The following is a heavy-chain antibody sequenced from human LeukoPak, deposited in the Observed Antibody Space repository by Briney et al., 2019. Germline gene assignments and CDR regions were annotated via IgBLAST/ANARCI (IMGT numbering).Heavy chain of an antibody. V-gene: IGHV1-46*01. Sequence: ASVKVSCKASGYTFTSYYMHWVRQAPGQGLEWMGIINPSGGSTSYAQKFQGRVTMTRDMSTSTVYMELSSLRSEDTAVYYCARDTGYCSSTSCYTGAMGYYYYFMDVWGKGTTVTVSS. CDR3: ARDTGYCSSTSCYTGAMGYYYYFMDV. CDR1: GYTFTSYY. D-gene: IGHD2-2*02. CDR2: INPSGGST. J-gene: IGHJ6*03.